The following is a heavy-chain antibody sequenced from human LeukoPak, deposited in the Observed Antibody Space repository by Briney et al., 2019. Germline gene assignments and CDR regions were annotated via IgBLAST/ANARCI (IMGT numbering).Heavy chain of an antibody. J-gene: IGHJ3*02. Sequence: SQTLSLTCTVSGGSISSGSYYWSWIRQPAGKGLEWIGRIYTSGSTNYNPSLKSRVTISVDTSKNQFSLKLSSVTAADTAVYYCARAVGSSTSWGAFDIWGQGTMVTVSS. CDR1: GGSISSGSYY. CDR2: IYTSGST. V-gene: IGHV4-61*02. CDR3: ARAVGSSTSWGAFDI. D-gene: IGHD2-2*01.